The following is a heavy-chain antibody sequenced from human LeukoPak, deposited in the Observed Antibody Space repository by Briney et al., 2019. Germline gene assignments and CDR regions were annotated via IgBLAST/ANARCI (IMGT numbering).Heavy chain of an antibody. Sequence: ASVKISCKASGGTFSSCAISWVRQAPGQGLEWMGRIIPILGIANYAQKFQGRVTITADKSTSTAYMELSSLRSEDTAVYYCADQEDYYDSSGSPRWGQGTLVTVSS. CDR1: GGTFSSCA. CDR2: IIPILGIA. CDR3: ADQEDYYDSSGSPR. J-gene: IGHJ4*02. D-gene: IGHD3-22*01. V-gene: IGHV1-69*04.